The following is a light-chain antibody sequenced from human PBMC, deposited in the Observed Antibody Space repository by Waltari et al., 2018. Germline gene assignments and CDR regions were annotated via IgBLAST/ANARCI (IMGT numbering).Light chain of an antibody. Sequence: SASVGDRVTITCQASQDISNYLNWYQQKPGKAPKLLIYDASNLETGVPSRFSGSGSGTDFTFTISSLQPEDIATYYCQQYDNLPTFGQGTKVEIK. CDR3: QQYDNLPT. V-gene: IGKV1-33*01. CDR2: DAS. J-gene: IGKJ1*01. CDR1: QDISNY.